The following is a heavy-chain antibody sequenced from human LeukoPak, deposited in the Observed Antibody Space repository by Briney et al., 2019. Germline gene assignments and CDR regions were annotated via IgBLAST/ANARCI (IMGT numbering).Heavy chain of an antibody. Sequence: GGSLRLSCAASGFTFNNYAMNWVRQTSGKGLQWVSAVSGDGQRTFYADSVKGRFTIFRDNSMNTLSLQMNSLRVEDTAVYYCAKEQDNLLLLSHFDSWGQGILVTVSA. V-gene: IGHV3-23*01. CDR2: VSGDGQRT. J-gene: IGHJ4*02. D-gene: IGHD1-14*01. CDR3: AKEQDNLLLLSHFDS. CDR1: GFTFNNYA.